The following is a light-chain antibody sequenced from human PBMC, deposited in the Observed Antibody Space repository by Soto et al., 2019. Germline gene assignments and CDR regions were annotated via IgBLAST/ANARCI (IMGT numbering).Light chain of an antibody. J-gene: IGKJ3*01. Sequence: EIVLTQSPGTLSLSPGERATLSCRASQSINSRYLAWYQQKPGQALRLLIYGASSRATGIPDRFSGSGSGTDFTLTISRLEPEDFAVYYCQQFGSSPGFTFGPGTKVDIK. CDR1: QSINSRY. V-gene: IGKV3-20*01. CDR2: GAS. CDR3: QQFGSSPGFT.